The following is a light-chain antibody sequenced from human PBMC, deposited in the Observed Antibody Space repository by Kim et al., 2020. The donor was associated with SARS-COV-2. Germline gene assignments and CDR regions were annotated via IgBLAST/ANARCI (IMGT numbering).Light chain of an antibody. CDR2: GAS. V-gene: IGKV3-20*01. Sequence: LSPGERATLSCSASQSVSSSYLAWDQQRPGPAPRLLIYGASSRATGIPDRFRGSGSGTDFTLTISRLGPEDFAVYYCQQYGSSLYTFGQGTKLEI. CDR3: QQYGSSLYT. J-gene: IGKJ2*01. CDR1: QSVSSSY.